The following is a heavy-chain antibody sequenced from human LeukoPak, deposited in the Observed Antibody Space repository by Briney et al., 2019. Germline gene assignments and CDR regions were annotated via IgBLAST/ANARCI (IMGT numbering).Heavy chain of an antibody. CDR3: ARGRPRTYYYYYMDV. V-gene: IGHV4-39*01. CDR1: GGSISSGSYY. CDR2: IYYSGST. Sequence: SQTLSLTCTVSGGSISSGSYYWGWIRQPPGKGLEWIGSIYYSGSTYYNPSLKSRVTISVDTSKNQFSLKLSSVTAADTAVYYCARGRPRTYYYYYMDVWGKGTTVTVSS. J-gene: IGHJ6*03.